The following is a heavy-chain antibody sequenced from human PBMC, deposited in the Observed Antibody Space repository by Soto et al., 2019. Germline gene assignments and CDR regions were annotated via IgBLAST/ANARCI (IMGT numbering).Heavy chain of an antibody. V-gene: IGHV5-51*01. CDR3: ARQRIEAAFDAFDI. CDR1: GYTSTTYR. J-gene: IGHJ3*02. CDR2: IYPGDSET. Sequence: PGESLKISCKGSGYTSTTYRIAWIRQMLGKGLEWMGIIYPGDSETRYSPSFQGQVTISADKSNTTAYLQWSGLRASDTSMYYCARQRIEAAFDAFDIWGQGTMVTVSS. D-gene: IGHD6-13*01.